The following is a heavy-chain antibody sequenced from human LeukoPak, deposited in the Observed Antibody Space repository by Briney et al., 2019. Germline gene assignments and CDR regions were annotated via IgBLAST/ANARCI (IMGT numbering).Heavy chain of an antibody. J-gene: IGHJ4*02. Sequence: QPGGSLRLSCAASGFSFSCSAIRWVRPASREGVEWVGHIRSKANNSATAYTASVKGRFTISRDDSKNTAYLQMNSLKTDDTAVYYCTRRDPTYGDSVEYGGQGSLVTVSS. CDR1: GFSFSCSA. V-gene: IGHV3-73*01. D-gene: IGHD4-17*01. CDR2: IRSKANNSAT. CDR3: TRRDPTYGDSVEY.